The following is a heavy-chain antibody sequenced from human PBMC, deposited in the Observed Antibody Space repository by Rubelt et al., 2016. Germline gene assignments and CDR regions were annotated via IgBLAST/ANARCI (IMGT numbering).Heavy chain of an antibody. J-gene: IGHJ3*02. Sequence: QVQLVQSVSELRKPGASVKVSCKASGYTFTGYYIHWMRQAPGQGLEWMGRIDPNSGATNYTQIFQGRVTMTRDTSVRTAYMDLGSLTSGDTAIYFCAKVRRPGMVASSTFDIWGQGTMVTVSS. CDR3: AKVRRPGMVASSTFDI. D-gene: IGHD3-3*01. CDR1: GYTFTGYY. CDR2: IDPNSGAT. V-gene: IGHV1-2*06.